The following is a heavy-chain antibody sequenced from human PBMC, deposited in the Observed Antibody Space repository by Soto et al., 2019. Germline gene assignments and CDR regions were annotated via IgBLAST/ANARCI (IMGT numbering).Heavy chain of an antibody. D-gene: IGHD1-26*01. J-gene: IGHJ5*02. CDR2: IYYSGST. CDR3: AREVGARGYNWFDP. Sequence: PSETLSLTCTVSGRSISSYYWSWIRQPPGKGLEWIGYIYYSGSTNYNPSLKSRVTISVDTSKNQFSLKLSSVTAADTAVYYCAREVGARGYNWFDPWGQGTLVTVSS. CDR1: GRSISSYY. V-gene: IGHV4-59*01.